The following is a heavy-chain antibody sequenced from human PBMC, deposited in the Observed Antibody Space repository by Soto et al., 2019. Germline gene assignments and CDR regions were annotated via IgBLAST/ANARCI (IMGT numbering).Heavy chain of an antibody. CDR3: ARDYSGYCSGGSCYSGDWFDP. Sequence: SETLCLTCTVSGGSVSSGSYYWSWIRQPPGKGLEWIGYIYYSGSTNYNPSLKSRVTISVDTSKNQFSLKLSSVTAADTAVYYCARDYSGYCSGGSCYSGDWFDPWGQGTLVTVSS. CDR2: IYYSGST. D-gene: IGHD2-15*01. CDR1: GGSVSSGSYY. J-gene: IGHJ5*02. V-gene: IGHV4-61*01.